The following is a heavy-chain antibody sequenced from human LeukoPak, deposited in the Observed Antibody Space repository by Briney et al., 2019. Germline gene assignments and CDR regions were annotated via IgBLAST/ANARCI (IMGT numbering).Heavy chain of an antibody. CDR2: ISYDGSNK. CDR3: AKGSAAGRPYYFDY. D-gene: IGHD6-25*01. V-gene: IGHV3-30*18. CDR1: GFTFSSYG. Sequence: SGGSLRLSCAASGFTFSSYGMHWVRQAPGKGLEWVAVISYDGSNKYYADSVKGRFTISRDNSKNTLYLQMNSLRAEDTAVYYCAKGSAAGRPYYFDYWGQGTLVTVSS. J-gene: IGHJ4*02.